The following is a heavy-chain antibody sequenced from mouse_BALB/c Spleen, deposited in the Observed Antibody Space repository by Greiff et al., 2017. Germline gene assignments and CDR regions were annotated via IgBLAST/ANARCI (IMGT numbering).Heavy chain of an antibody. CDR2: IDPANGNT. J-gene: IGHJ3*01. CDR1: GFNIKDTY. D-gene: IGHD1-1*01. CDR3: ARSAITTGIAY. V-gene: IGHV14-3*02. Sequence: EVQLQQSGAELVKPGASVKLSCTASGFNIKDTYMHWVKQRPEQGLEWIGRIDPANGNTKYDPKFQGKATITADTSSNTAYLQLSSLTSEDTAVYYCARSAITTGIAYWGQGTLVTVSA.